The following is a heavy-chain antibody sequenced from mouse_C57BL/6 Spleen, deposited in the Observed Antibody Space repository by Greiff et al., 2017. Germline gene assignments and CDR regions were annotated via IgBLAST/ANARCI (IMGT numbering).Heavy chain of an antibody. V-gene: IGHV1-15*01. CDR1: GYTFTDYE. CDR3: TRSTTVVARYFDY. CDR2: IDPETGGT. Sequence: VQLQQSGAELVRPGASVTLSCKASGYTFTDYEMHWVKQTPVHGLEWIGAIDPETGGTAYNQKFKGKAILTADKSSSTAYMELRSLTSEDSAVYYCTRSTTVVARYFDYWGQGTTLTVSS. J-gene: IGHJ2*01. D-gene: IGHD1-1*01.